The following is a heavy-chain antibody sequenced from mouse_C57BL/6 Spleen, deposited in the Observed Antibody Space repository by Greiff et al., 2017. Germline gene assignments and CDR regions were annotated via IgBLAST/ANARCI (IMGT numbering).Heavy chain of an antibody. J-gene: IGHJ3*01. V-gene: IGHV1-19*01. CDR3: ATHYGNYPAWFAY. D-gene: IGHD2-1*01. CDR1: GYTFTDYY. Sequence: EVQLQQSGPVLVKPGASVKMSCKASGYTFTDYYMNWVKQSHGKSLEWIGVINPYNGGTSYNQKFKGKATLTVYKSSSTAYMELNSLTSEDSAVYDCATHYGNYPAWFAYWGQGTLVTVSA. CDR2: INPYNGGT.